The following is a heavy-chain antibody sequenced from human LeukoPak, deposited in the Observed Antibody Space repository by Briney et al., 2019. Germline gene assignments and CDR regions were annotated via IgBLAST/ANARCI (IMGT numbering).Heavy chain of an antibody. CDR3: ARDAEPIVVVPAAMCPWY. J-gene: IGHJ4*02. Sequence: ASVKVSCKASGYTFTGYYMHWVRQAPGQGLEWMGWINPNSGGTNYAQKFQGRVTMTRDTSISTAYMELSRLRSDDTAVYYCARDAEPIVVVPAAMCPWYWGQGTLVTVSS. CDR2: INPNSGGT. D-gene: IGHD2-2*01. CDR1: GYTFTGYY. V-gene: IGHV1-2*02.